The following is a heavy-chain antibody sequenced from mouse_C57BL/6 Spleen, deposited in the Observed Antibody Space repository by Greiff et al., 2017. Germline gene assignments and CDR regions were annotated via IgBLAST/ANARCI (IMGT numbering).Heavy chain of an antibody. J-gene: IGHJ3*01. CDR1: GFSFSSYT. D-gene: IGHD2-1*01. V-gene: IGHV5-9*01. Sequence: EVKLMESGGGLVKPGGSLKLSCAASGFSFSSYTMSWVRQTPGKRLEWVAPISGGGGNTYYPDSVKGRFTISRDNAKNTLYLQRSSLRSEDTVLYYGARHVLCNYEYPFAYWGQGTLLTVSA. CDR3: ARHVLCNYEYPFAY. CDR2: ISGGGGNT.